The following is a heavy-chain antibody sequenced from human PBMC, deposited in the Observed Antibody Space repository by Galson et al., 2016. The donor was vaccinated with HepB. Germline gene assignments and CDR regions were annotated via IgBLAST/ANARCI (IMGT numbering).Heavy chain of an antibody. J-gene: IGHJ4*02. CDR2: ISAYKGNT. V-gene: IGHV1-18*01. D-gene: IGHD3-22*01. CDR3: ARVPPPYYYDRSGPIDY. Sequence: SVKVSCKASGHTFTNYGVTWVRQAPGQGLEWMGWISAYKGNTMYAQKLQGRVTMTTDTSTSTTYMELRSLRSDDTAVYYCARVPPPYYYDRSGPIDYWGQGTLVTVSS. CDR1: GHTFTNYG.